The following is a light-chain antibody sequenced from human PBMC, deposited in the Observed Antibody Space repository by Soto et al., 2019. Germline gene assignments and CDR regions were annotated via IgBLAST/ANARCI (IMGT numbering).Light chain of an antibody. CDR2: GVS. J-gene: IGKJ1*01. CDR1: QSFSSRY. V-gene: IGKV3-20*01. CDR3: QEYGNSRT. Sequence: DIVLTQSPGTLSLSPGERATLSCRASQSFSSRYLAWYQQKPGRAPRLLIYGVSSRATGIPDRFSGSGSGTDFTLTISRLEPEDFAVYFCQEYGNSRTFGQGTKVEIK.